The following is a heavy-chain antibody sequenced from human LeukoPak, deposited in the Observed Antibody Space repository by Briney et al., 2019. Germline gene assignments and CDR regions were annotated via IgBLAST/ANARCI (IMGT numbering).Heavy chain of an antibody. CDR1: GFTFTSYS. D-gene: IGHD2-2*01. CDR2: ISGGGGST. CDR3: AKGHASGVDY. Sequence: GGSLRLSCAASGFTFTSYSMNWVRQAPGKGLEWVSTISGGGGSTYYADSVKGRFTISRDNSKNTLYLQMNSLRAEDTAVYYCAKGHASGVDYWGQGTLVTVSS. V-gene: IGHV3-23*01. J-gene: IGHJ4*02.